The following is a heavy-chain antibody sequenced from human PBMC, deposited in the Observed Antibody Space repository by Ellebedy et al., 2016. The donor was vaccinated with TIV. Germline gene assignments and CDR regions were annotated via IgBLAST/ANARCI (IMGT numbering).Heavy chain of an antibody. CDR2: ISGSGDST. D-gene: IGHD3-16*01. CDR3: VRDGSYDYGDY. CDR1: GFTFSIYA. J-gene: IGHJ4*02. V-gene: IGHV3-23*01. Sequence: PGGSLRLSCAASGFTFSIYAMSWVRQVPGKGLEWVSLISGSGDSTYYADSVKGRFTISRDNPKNTVYLQMNSLRVEDTAVYYCVRDGSYDYGDYWGQGTVVTVSS.